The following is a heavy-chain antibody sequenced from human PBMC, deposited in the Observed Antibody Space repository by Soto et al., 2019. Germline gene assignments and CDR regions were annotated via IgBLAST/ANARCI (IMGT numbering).Heavy chain of an antibody. Sequence: SETLSLTCTVFGGSISSYYWSWIRQPPGKGLEWIGYIYYSGSTNYNPSLKSRVTISVDTSKNQFSLKLSSVTAADTAVYYCARDSSIAAAGLLDVWGQGTTVTVSS. J-gene: IGHJ6*02. CDR3: ARDSSIAAAGLLDV. D-gene: IGHD6-13*01. CDR2: IYYSGST. V-gene: IGHV4-59*01. CDR1: GGSISSYY.